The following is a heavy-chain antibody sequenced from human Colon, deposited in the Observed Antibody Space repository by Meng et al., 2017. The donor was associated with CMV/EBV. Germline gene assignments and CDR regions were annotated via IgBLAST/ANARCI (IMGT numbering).Heavy chain of an antibody. J-gene: IGHJ4*02. Sequence: ETLSLTCAASGFSVSDKYMSWVRQAPGKGLEWVSVVHTGGNSYYADSVKGRFTISRDTSKNMIYLQMDSLRAEDTAVYYCARDLRLTGAFDYWGQGTLVTVSS. CDR2: VHTGGNS. D-gene: IGHD3-9*01. CDR1: GFSVSDKY. V-gene: IGHV3-53*01. CDR3: ARDLRLTGAFDY.